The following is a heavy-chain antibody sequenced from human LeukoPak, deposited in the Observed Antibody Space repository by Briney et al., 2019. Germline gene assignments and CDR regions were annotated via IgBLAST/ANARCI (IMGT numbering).Heavy chain of an antibody. CDR3: AKELRPNDY. J-gene: IGHJ4*03. D-gene: IGHD2-15*01. CDR1: GFTFNHYA. Sequence: PGGSLRLSCAASGFTFNHYAMHWVRQPPGKGLEWVALTSYDGTTEFYADSVKGRFTISRDNSMDTLYLQMNSLRVEDTAVYYCAKELRPNDYWGQGTLVTVSS. V-gene: IGHV3-30-3*01. CDR2: TSYDGTTE.